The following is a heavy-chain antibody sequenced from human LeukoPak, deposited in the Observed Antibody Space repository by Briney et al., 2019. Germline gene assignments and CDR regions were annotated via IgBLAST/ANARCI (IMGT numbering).Heavy chain of an antibody. D-gene: IGHD3-10*01. Sequence: PGGSLRLSCAASGFTFSDYYMSWIRQAPGKGLEWVSYISSSGSTIYYADSVKGRFTISRDNAKNSLYLQMNSLRAEDAAVYYCARDRRIGGTAFDIWGQGTMVTVSS. CDR1: GFTFSDYY. CDR3: ARDRRIGGTAFDI. CDR2: ISSSGSTI. J-gene: IGHJ3*02. V-gene: IGHV3-11*01.